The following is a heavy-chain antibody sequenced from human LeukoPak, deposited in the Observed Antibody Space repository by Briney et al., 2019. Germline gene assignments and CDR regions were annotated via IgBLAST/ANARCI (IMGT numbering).Heavy chain of an antibody. D-gene: IGHD3-22*01. CDR2: IYYSGST. J-gene: IGHJ1*01. Sequence: PSETLSLTCTVSGGSLSSYYWSWIRQPPGKGLEWIGYIYYSGSTNYNPSLKSRVTISVDTSKNQFSLKLSSVTAADTAVYYCARHVGYYDSSGTEYFQHWGQGTLVTVSS. CDR1: GGSLSSYY. CDR3: ARHVGYYDSSGTEYFQH. V-gene: IGHV4-59*08.